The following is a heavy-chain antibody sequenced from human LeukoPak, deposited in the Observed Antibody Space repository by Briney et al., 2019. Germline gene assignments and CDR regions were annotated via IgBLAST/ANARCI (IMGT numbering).Heavy chain of an antibody. CDR1: GFTVSSDS. CDR3: ARGLWFGDENPPYFDC. J-gene: IGHJ4*02. D-gene: IGHD3-10*01. Sequence: GGSLRLSCTLSGFTVSSDSMSWVRQAPGKGVEWVSFIYSGGSTHYSDSAKGRFTISRDNSKNTLYLQMKSLRAEDTAVYYCARGLWFGDENPPYFDCWGQGILVTVSS. V-gene: IGHV3-53*01. CDR2: IYSGGST.